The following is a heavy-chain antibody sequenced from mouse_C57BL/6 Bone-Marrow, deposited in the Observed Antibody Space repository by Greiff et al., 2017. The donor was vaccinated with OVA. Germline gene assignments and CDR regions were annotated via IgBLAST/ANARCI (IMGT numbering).Heavy chain of an antibody. D-gene: IGHD1-1*01. J-gene: IGHJ3*01. V-gene: IGHV1-72*01. Sequence: QQSCKASGYTFTSYWMHWVKQRPGRGLEWIGRIDPTSGGTKYNEKFKSKATLTVDKPSSTAYMQLSSLTSEDSAVYYCARDYGSSYHFAYWGQGTLVTVSA. CDR1: GYTFTSYW. CDR3: ARDYGSSYHFAY. CDR2: IDPTSGGT.